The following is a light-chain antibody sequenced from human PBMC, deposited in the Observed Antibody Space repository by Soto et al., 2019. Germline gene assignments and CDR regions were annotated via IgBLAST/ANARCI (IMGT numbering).Light chain of an antibody. CDR1: QSVSNRY. J-gene: IGKJ4*01. CDR3: QQFSSYPLT. CDR2: GAS. Sequence: EIVLTQSPGTLSLSPGERATLSCWASQSVSNRYLAWYQQKPGQAPRLLIYGASSRATGIPDRFSGGGSGTDFTLTISRLEPEDFAVYYCQQFSSYPLTFGGGTKVDI. V-gene: IGKV3-20*01.